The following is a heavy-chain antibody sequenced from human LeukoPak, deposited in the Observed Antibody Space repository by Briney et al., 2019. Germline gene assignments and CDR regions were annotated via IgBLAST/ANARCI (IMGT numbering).Heavy chain of an antibody. Sequence: ASVKVSCKASGYTFTGYFMHWVRQAPGQGLEWMGWINPYSGDTEYAQKFRGRVTMTRDTSMSTAYMELSGLTSDDTAVYYCARDLTMVRGARYRPYNWFDPWGQGTLVTVSS. D-gene: IGHD3-10*01. J-gene: IGHJ5*02. V-gene: IGHV1-2*02. CDR2: INPYSGDT. CDR3: ARDLTMVRGARYRPYNWFDP. CDR1: GYTFTGYF.